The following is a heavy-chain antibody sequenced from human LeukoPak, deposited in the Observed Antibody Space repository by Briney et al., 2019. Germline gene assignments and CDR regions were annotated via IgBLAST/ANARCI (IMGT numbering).Heavy chain of an antibody. Sequence: ASVKVSCKASGYTFTSYGISWVRQAPGQGLEWMGWISAYNGNTNYAQKLQGRVTMTTDTSTSTAYMELRGLRSDDTAVYYCARPYGYYYDSSGSIQGNYFDPWGQGTLVTVSS. CDR1: GYTFTSYG. CDR2: ISAYNGNT. V-gene: IGHV1-18*01. CDR3: ARPYGYYYDSSGSIQGNYFDP. D-gene: IGHD3-22*01. J-gene: IGHJ5*02.